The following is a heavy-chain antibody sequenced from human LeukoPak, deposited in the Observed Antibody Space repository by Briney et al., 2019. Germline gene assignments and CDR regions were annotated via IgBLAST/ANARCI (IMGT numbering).Heavy chain of an antibody. CDR3: ASSGSFGYFDY. V-gene: IGHV4-59*02. CDR2: IFNSVDA. Sequence: SETLSLTCTVSGGSVRSYYWSWIRQPPGRGLEWIGYIFNSVDANYNPSLKSRVTISVDTSKNQFSLKLSSVTAADTAVYYCASSGSFGYFDYWGQGTLVTVSS. CDR1: GGSVRSYY. J-gene: IGHJ4*02. D-gene: IGHD3-16*01.